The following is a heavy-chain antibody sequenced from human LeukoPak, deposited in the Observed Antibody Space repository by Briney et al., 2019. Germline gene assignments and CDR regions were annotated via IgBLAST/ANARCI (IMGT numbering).Heavy chain of an antibody. CDR3: ARLMYYYHSSGSIAVYYFDY. J-gene: IGHJ4*02. CDR2: INSDGSTT. D-gene: IGHD3-22*01. Sequence: PGGSLRLSCAASGFTFSSHWMHWVRQAPGKGLVWVSRINSDGSTTSYADSVKGRFTISRDNAKNTLYLQMNSLRAEDTAVYYCARLMYYYHSSGSIAVYYFDYWGQGTLVTVSS. CDR1: GFTFSSHW. V-gene: IGHV3-74*01.